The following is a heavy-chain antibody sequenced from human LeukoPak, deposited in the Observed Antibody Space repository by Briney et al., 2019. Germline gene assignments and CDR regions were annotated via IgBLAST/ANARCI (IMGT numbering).Heavy chain of an antibody. CDR2: ISVRSNYI. V-gene: IGHV3-21*01. CDR3: VRLRRNSDTSGLYYHYDF. J-gene: IGHJ4*02. Sequence: GGSLRLSCAASGYTFSSYSINWVRQAPGKGREGVSSISVRSNYIYYADSVRGGFRISRDDARDSLYLQLNSLRAEDTAVYYCVRLRRNSDTSGLYYHYDFWGQGTLVTVSS. CDR1: GYTFSSYS. D-gene: IGHD3-22*01.